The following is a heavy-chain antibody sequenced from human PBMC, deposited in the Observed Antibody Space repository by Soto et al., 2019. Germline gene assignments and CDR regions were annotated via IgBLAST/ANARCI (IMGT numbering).Heavy chain of an antibody. J-gene: IGHJ6*02. CDR1: GGSISSSSYS. Sequence: SETLSLTCSASGGSISSSSYSWGWIRQPPGKGLEWIGTIYYSGSTYYNPSLKSRVTISVDTSKNQLSLKLSSVTAADTAVYYCARHLTYCSAGSCYSDFPYYGMDVWGQGTTVTVSS. D-gene: IGHD2-15*01. CDR3: ARHLTYCSAGSCYSDFPYYGMDV. V-gene: IGHV4-39*01. CDR2: IYYSGST.